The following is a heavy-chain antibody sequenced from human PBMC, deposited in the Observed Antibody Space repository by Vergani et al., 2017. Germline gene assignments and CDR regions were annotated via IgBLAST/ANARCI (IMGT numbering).Heavy chain of an antibody. V-gene: IGHV3-11*01. CDR3: GRVDY. CDR1: GFTFSDYY. J-gene: IGHJ4*02. CDR2: ISNSGTIT. Sequence: QVQVVESGGGLVKPGGSLRLSCAASGFTFSDYYMNWIRQAPGKGLEWVSKISNSGTITYYTDSVKGRFTISRDNAKKSLELRMNSLRAEDAAIDYCGRVDYWGQGTLVTVSS.